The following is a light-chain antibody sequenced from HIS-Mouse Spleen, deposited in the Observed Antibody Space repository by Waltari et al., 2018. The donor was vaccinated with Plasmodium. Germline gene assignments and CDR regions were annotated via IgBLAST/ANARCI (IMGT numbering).Light chain of an antibody. CDR2: GAS. CDR3: QQYGSSPYT. Sequence: EIVLTQSPGTLSLSPGERATLSCRASQSVSSSYLAWYQKKPGQAPRLRIYGASSRAPGIPDRFSGSGSGTDFTLTISRLEPEDFAVYYCQQYGSSPYTFGQGTKLEIK. V-gene: IGKV3-20*01. J-gene: IGKJ2*01. CDR1: QSVSSSY.